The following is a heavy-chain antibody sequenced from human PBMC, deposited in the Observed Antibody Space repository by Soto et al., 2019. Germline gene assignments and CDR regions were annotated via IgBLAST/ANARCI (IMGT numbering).Heavy chain of an antibody. CDR3: ARVALGSYHWFDP. D-gene: IGHD3-16*02. V-gene: IGHV3-74*01. J-gene: IGHJ5*02. CDR1: GFTFSAYW. Sequence: VQLMESGGGLVQPGGSLRLSCAASGFTFSAYWMHWVRQAPGKGLVWVSRINTDGSTTSYADSVKGRFTISRDNAKNTLYLQMNSLRVEDTAVYYCARVALGSYHWFDPWGQGTLVTVSS. CDR2: INTDGSTT.